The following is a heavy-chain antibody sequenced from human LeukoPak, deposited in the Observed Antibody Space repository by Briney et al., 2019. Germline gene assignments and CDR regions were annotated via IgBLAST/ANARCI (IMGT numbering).Heavy chain of an antibody. Sequence: AASAKVSCKASGYTFTSYGISWVRQAPGQGLEWMGRIIPILGIANYAQKFQGRVTITADKSTSTAYMELSSLRSEDTAVYYCARAARIAAAGRLDYWGQGTLVTVSS. V-gene: IGHV1-69*04. D-gene: IGHD6-13*01. CDR2: IIPILGIA. J-gene: IGHJ4*02. CDR1: GYTFTSYG. CDR3: ARAARIAAAGRLDY.